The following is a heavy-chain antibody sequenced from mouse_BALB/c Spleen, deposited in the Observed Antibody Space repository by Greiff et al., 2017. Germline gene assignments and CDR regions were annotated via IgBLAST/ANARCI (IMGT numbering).Heavy chain of an antibody. CDR1: GFSLTSYG. J-gene: IGHJ4*01. CDR2: IWAGGST. Sequence: VQLQQSGPGLVAPSQSLSITCPVSGFSLTSYGVHWVRQPPGKGLEWLGVIWAGGSTNYNSALMSRLSISKDNSKSQVFLKMNSLQTDDTAMYYCARGNNEYYAMDYWGQGTSVTVSS. V-gene: IGHV2-9*02. CDR3: ARGNNEYYAMDY. D-gene: IGHD2-1*01.